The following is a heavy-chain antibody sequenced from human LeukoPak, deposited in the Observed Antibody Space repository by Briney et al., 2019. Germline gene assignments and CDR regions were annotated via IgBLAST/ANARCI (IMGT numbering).Heavy chain of an antibody. V-gene: IGHV4-61*01. D-gene: IGHD2-2*01. J-gene: IGHJ4*02. CDR3: ARSLYCSTNRCYPSDCFDY. Sequence: SETLSLTCTVSGGSVNSGLYYWSWIRQPPGKGLEWIEYIYYSGSTNYNPSLKSRVTISLDTSKNQFSLKLSSVTAADTAVYYCARSLYCSTNRCYPSDCFDYWGQGTLVTVSS. CDR1: GGSVNSGLYY. CDR2: IYYSGST.